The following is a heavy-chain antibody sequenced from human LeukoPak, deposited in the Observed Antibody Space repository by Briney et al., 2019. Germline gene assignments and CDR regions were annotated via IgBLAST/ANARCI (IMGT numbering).Heavy chain of an antibody. CDR1: GYTFTNYS. V-gene: IGHV1-18*01. Sequence: ASVKVSCKASGYTFTNYSVSWVRQAPGQGLEWMGWISAYNGYTNYAQKFQFRVTMTTDTSTSTAYMELRSLTSDDTAVYYCARDKAVTTELTQYFQHWGQGTLVTVSS. CDR2: ISAYNGYT. CDR3: ARDKAVTTELTQYFQH. J-gene: IGHJ1*01. D-gene: IGHD4-11*01.